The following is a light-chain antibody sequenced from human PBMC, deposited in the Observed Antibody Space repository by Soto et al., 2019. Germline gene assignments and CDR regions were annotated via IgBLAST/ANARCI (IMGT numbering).Light chain of an antibody. V-gene: IGLV1-40*01. Sequence: SVLTQPPSVSGAPGQGVTISCTGSSFNIGANYDVHWYQHLPGTGPKLLIYANSFRPSGVPDRVSASKSGSSASLAITGLQAEDEADYYCSSYTGTTTLGVFGSGTKVTVL. CDR1: SFNIGANYD. CDR3: SSYTGTTTLGV. CDR2: ANS. J-gene: IGLJ1*01.